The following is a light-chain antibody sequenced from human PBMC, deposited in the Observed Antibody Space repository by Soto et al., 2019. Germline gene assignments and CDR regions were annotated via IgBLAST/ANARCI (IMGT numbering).Light chain of an antibody. CDR3: QYYNSYPWT. Sequence: DIQMTQSPSTMSASVGDRVTITCRASQSIDSWLAWYQQKPGKAPRFLMYKASNLVSGVPLRFSGSGSETEFTLTISSLQPEDYAVYDCQYYNSYPWTFGQGTKV. V-gene: IGKV1-5*03. CDR1: QSIDSW. J-gene: IGKJ1*01. CDR2: KAS.